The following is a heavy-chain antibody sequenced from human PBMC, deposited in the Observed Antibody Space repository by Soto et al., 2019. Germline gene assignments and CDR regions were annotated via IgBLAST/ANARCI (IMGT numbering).Heavy chain of an antibody. D-gene: IGHD3-22*01. CDR3: ARVRITMIVVEYYFGY. CDR2: INAGNGNT. J-gene: IGHJ4*02. CDR1: GYTFTSYA. V-gene: IGHV1-3*01. Sequence: ASVKVSCKASGYTFTSYAMHWVRQAPGQRLEWMGWINAGNGNTKYSQKFQGRVTITRDTSASTAYMELSSLRSEDTAVYYCARVRITMIVVEYYFGYWGQGTLVTVSS.